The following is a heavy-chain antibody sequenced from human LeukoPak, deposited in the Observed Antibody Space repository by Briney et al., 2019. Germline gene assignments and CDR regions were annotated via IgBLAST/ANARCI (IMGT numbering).Heavy chain of an antibody. J-gene: IGHJ4*02. V-gene: IGHV3-13*01. Sequence: GGSLRLSCVVSGFTFSNNDMHWVCQTTGKGLEWVSAIGSAGDTYYADSVKGRFTISRENAKQSLYLQMNSLRADDTAVYYCVRQPDSARYGFDYWGQGTQVTVSS. CDR1: GFTFSNND. D-gene: IGHD1-14*01. CDR3: VRQPDSARYGFDY. CDR2: IGSAGDT.